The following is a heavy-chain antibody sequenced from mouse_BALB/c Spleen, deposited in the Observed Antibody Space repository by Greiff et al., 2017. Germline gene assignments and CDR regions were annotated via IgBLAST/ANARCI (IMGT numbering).Heavy chain of an antibody. V-gene: IGHV5-17*02. J-gene: IGHJ4*01. CDR1: GFTFSSFG. CDR3: ARYDYDDGYAMDY. D-gene: IGHD2-4*01. Sequence: DVQLVESGGGLVQPGGSRKLSCAASGFTFSSFGMHWVRQAPEKGLEWVAYISSGSSTIYYADTVKGRFTISRDNPKNTLFLQMTSLRSEDTAMYYCARYDYDDGYAMDYWGQGTSVTVSS. CDR2: ISSGSSTI.